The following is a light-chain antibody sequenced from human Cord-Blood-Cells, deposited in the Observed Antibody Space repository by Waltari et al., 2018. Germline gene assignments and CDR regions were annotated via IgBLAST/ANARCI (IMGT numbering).Light chain of an antibody. CDR1: NMGAKY. V-gene: IGLV3-1*01. CDR2: QDS. CDR3: QAWDSSTVV. J-gene: IGLJ2*01. Sequence: SYELTQPPSVSVSPGQTARLTCSGDNMGAKYACWYQQKPGQSPVLVIYQDSKRPSGIPERFSGSNSGNTATLTISGTQAMDEADYYCQAWDSSTVVFGGGTKLTVL.